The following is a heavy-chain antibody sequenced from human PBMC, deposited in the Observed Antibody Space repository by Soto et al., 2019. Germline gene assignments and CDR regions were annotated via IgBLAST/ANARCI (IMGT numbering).Heavy chain of an antibody. J-gene: IGHJ4*02. CDR3: AREGPLRRFDY. Sequence: GGSLRLSCAASGFTFSSYDMHWVRQATGKGLEWVSAIGTAGDTYYPGSVKGRFTISRENAKNSLYPQMNSLRAGDTAVYYCAREGPLRRFDYWGQGTLVTVSS. CDR2: IGTAGDT. CDR1: GFTFSSYD. V-gene: IGHV3-13*01.